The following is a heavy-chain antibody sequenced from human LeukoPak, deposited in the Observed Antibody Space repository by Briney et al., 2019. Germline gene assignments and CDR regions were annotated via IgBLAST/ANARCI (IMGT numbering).Heavy chain of an antibody. D-gene: IGHD6-19*01. CDR3: ARGTYGITVALGY. Sequence: PGGSLRLSCAASGFTFSSYAMHWVRQAPGKGLEWVTVISYDGSDKYYADSVKGRFTISRDNSKNTLYLQMNSLRAEGTAVYYCARGTYGITVALGYWGQGTLVTVSS. J-gene: IGHJ4*02. CDR1: GFTFSSYA. CDR2: ISYDGSDK. V-gene: IGHV3-30*04.